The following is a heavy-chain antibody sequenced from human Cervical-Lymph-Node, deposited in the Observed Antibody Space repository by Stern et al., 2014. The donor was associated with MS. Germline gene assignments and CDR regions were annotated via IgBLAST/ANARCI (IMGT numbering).Heavy chain of an antibody. CDR1: GFTVSSFF. J-gene: IGHJ3*02. D-gene: IGHD3-16*01. CDR2: IYSGGSA. CDR3: ARGGKNDAFDI. Sequence: EVQLVESGGDLVQPGGSLRLSCAASGFTVSSFFVSWVRQAPGKGLEWVSIIYSGGSAFYSDSLKGRFTISRDTSKNTLYLQMTSLRAEDTAVYYCARGGKNDAFDIWGQGTTVTVSS. V-gene: IGHV3-66*02.